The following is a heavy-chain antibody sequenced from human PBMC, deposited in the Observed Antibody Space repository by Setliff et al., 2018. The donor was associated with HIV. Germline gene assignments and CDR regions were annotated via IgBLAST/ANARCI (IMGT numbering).Heavy chain of an antibody. J-gene: IGHJ3*02. V-gene: IGHV4-39*01. Sequence: SETLSLTCTVSGDSISSSTFYWGWIRQPPGKGLEWIGSIYYSGTTYYNPSLESRVAISVDTSKNQFSLKLSSVTAADTAVYYCARPRLRGSGAFDIWGQGTMVTVSS. CDR1: GDSISSSTFY. CDR3: ARPRLRGSGAFDI. CDR2: IYYSGTT. D-gene: IGHD2-21*01.